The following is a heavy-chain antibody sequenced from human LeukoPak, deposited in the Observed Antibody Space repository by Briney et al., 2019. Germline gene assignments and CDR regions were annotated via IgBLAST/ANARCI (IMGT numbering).Heavy chain of an antibody. CDR1: GASVTSGGFY. J-gene: IGHJ5*02. D-gene: IGHD3-10*01. V-gene: IGHV4-39*01. Sequence: SETLSLTCSVSGASVTSGGFYWGWLRQPPGKGPEWIATVYYTGSTYYNPSLKSRVTISIDTSKNQFSLRLTSVTATDTAIYHCACHSGSGSLPRPFDPWGQGTLVTVSS. CDR3: ACHSGSGSLPRPFDP. CDR2: VYYTGST.